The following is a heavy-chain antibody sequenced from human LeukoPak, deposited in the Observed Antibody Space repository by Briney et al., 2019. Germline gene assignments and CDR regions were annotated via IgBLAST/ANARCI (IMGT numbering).Heavy chain of an antibody. D-gene: IGHD6-13*01. CDR1: GGTFSSYA. V-gene: IGHV1-69*04. J-gene: IGHJ4*02. Sequence: GASVKVSCKASGGTFSSYAISWVRQAPGQGLEWLGRIIPILGIANYAQKFQGRVTITADKSTSTAYMELSSLRSEDTAVYYCARSGNVSSWYTSASYWGQGTLVTVSS. CDR2: IIPILGIA. CDR3: ARSGNVSSWYTSASY.